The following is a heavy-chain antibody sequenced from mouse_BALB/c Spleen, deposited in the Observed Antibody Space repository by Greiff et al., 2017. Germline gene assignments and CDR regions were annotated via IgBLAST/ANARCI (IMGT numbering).Heavy chain of an antibody. CDR1: GFTFSDYG. J-gene: IGHJ2*01. V-gene: IGHV5-15*02. CDR3: ARVPHYGSSYDYFDY. CDR2: ISNLAYSI. D-gene: IGHD1-1*01. Sequence: EVKLVESGGGLVQPGGSRKLSCAASGFTFSDYGMAWVRQAPGQGPEWVAFISNLAYSIYYADTVTGRFTISRENAKNTLYLEMSSLRSEDTAMYYCARVPHYGSSYDYFDYWGQGTTLTVSS.